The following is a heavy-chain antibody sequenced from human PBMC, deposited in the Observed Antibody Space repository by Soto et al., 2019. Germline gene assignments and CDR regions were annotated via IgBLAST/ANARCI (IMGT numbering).Heavy chain of an antibody. CDR2: ISYDGSNK. CDR1: GFTFSSYA. V-gene: IGHV3-30-3*01. D-gene: IGHD6-19*01. CDR3: ARDKYSGWQKATLYYYYGMDV. Sequence: QVQLVESGGGVVQPGRSLRLSCAASGFTFSSYAMHWVRQAPGKGLEWVAVISYDGSNKYYADSVKGRFTISRDNSKNTLYVQMNSLRAEDTAVYYCARDKYSGWQKATLYYYYGMDVWGQGTTVTVSS. J-gene: IGHJ6*02.